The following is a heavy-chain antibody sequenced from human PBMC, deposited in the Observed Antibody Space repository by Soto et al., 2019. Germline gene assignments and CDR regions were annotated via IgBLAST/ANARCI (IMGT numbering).Heavy chain of an antibody. J-gene: IGHJ4*02. CDR1: GGSIISTNW. CDR3: AREYYHSSGYRFSDY. Sequence: ILSLTCAVSGGSIISTNWWSWVRQPPGKGLQWIGESYHSGSTHYNPSLKSRVTISVDKSKNQFSLQLSSLTAADTAVYYCAREYYHSSGYRFSDYWGQGALVTVS. CDR2: SYHSGST. D-gene: IGHD3-22*01. V-gene: IGHV4-4*02.